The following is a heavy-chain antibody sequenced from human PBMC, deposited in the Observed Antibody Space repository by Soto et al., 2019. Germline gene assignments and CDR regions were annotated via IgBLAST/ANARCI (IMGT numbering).Heavy chain of an antibody. V-gene: IGHV3-48*03. CDR2: ISSSGSTI. Sequence: SGGSLRLSCAASGFTFSSYEMNWVRQAPGKGLEWVSYISSSGSTIYYADSVKGRFTISRDNAKNSLYLQMNSLRAEDTAVYYCARGVVVVVAENWFDPWGQGXLVTVYS. J-gene: IGHJ5*02. D-gene: IGHD2-15*01. CDR3: ARGVVVVVAENWFDP. CDR1: GFTFSSYE.